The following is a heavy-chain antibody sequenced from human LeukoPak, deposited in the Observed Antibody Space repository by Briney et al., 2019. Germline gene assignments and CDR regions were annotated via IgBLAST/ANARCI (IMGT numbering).Heavy chain of an antibody. V-gene: IGHV4-34*01. Sequence: SETLSLTCAVYGGSFGGYYWSWIRQPPGKGLEWIGEINHSGSTNYNPSLKSRVTISVDTSKNQFSLKLSSVTAADTAVYYCARRRVAAAGTRLNWFDPWGQGTLVTVSS. CDR1: GGSFGGYY. D-gene: IGHD6-13*01. CDR2: INHSGST. J-gene: IGHJ5*02. CDR3: ARRRVAAAGTRLNWFDP.